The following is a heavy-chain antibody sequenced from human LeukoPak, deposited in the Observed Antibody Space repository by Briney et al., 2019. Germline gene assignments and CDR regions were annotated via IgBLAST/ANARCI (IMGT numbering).Heavy chain of an antibody. CDR1: GFTFSNYW. Sequence: GGSLRLSCAASGFTFSNYWMSWVRQAPGKGLEWVANIKEDGSETQYVDSVKGRFTVSRDNAKNSLYLQMNNLRGEDTAVYYCARAMVRGVILRPYYYYGMDVWGQGTTVTVSS. CDR3: ARAMVRGVILRPYYYYGMDV. V-gene: IGHV3-7*01. CDR2: IKEDGSET. D-gene: IGHD3-10*01. J-gene: IGHJ6*02.